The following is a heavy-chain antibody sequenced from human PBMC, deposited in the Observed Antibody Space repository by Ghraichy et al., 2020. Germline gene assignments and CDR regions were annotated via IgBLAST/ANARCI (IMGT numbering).Heavy chain of an antibody. CDR3: AREDIVVGERVDY. D-gene: IGHD2-15*01. CDR2: INPNSGGT. J-gene: IGHJ4*02. CDR1: GYTFTGYY. Sequence: ALVKVSCKASGYTFTGYYMHWVRQAPGQGLEWMGWINPNSGGTNYAQKFQGRVTMTRDTSISTAYMELSRLRSDDTAVYYCAREDIVVGERVDYWGQGTLVTVSS. V-gene: IGHV1-2*02.